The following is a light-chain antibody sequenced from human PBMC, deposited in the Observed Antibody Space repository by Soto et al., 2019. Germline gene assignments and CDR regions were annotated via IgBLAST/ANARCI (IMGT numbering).Light chain of an antibody. CDR2: ASS. V-gene: IGKV1-9*01. CDR3: QQLNTFPVT. Sequence: DIQLTQSPSFLSASVGDRVTITCRASQGISSYLAWYQQTPGKAPKLLIYASSTLQSGVPSRFSGSGSGTEFTXTXSSLQXXDFATYYCQQLNTFPVTFGQGTRLDI. J-gene: IGKJ5*01. CDR1: QGISSY.